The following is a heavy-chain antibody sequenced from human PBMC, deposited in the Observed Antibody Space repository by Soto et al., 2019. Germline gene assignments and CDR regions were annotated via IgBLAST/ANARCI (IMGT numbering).Heavy chain of an antibody. J-gene: IGHJ5*02. CDR3: ARGIAVAGILAWFDP. V-gene: IGHV1-69*13. CDR2: IIPIFGTT. Sequence: SVKVSCKASGGTFSSHAISWVRQAPGQGLEWMGGIIPIFGTTNYAQKFQGRVTITADESTSTAYMELSSLRSEDTAVYYCARGIAVAGILAWFDPWGQGTLVTVSS. D-gene: IGHD6-19*01. CDR1: GGTFSSHA.